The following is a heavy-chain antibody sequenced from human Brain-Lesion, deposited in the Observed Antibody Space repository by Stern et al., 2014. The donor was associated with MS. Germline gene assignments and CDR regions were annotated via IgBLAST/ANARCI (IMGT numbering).Heavy chain of an antibody. D-gene: IGHD6-13*01. Sequence: VQLVQSGGGLVQPGGSLRLSCTASGFTFNSYWMSWVRQAPGKGLEWVANITEDGSEKYYVESVKGRFTVSRDNAKNSMYLQMNSLRVDDTATYYCARIGYSSSWYSPVGFFQHWGQGTLVTVSS. CDR2: ITEDGSEK. V-gene: IGHV3-7*01. CDR3: ARIGYSSSWYSPVGFFQH. CDR1: GFTFNSYW. J-gene: IGHJ1*01.